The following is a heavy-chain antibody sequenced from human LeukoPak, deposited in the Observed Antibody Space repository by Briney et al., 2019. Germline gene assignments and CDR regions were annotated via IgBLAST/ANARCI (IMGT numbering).Heavy chain of an antibody. CDR3: AASSSVLLLWFGELNDAFDI. D-gene: IGHD3-10*01. CDR1: GFTFTSSA. V-gene: IGHV1-58*02. CDR2: IVVGSGNT. Sequence: ASVKVSCKASGFTFTSSAMQWVRQARGQRLEWIGWIVVGSGNTNYAQKFQERVTITRDMSTSTAYMELSSLRSEDTAVYYCAASSSVLLLWFGELNDAFDIWGQGTMVTVSS. J-gene: IGHJ3*02.